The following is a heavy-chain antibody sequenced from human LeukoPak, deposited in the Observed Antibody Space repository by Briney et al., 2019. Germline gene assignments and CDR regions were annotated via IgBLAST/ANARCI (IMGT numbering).Heavy chain of an antibody. D-gene: IGHD1-26*01. V-gene: IGHV1-2*02. CDR2: INPNSGGT. Sequence: ASVRVSCKASGYSFTDYFMHWVRQAPGQGLEWMGWINPNSGGTNYAHKFQGRVTMTRDTSISTAYMELSRLRSDDMAVYYCARDLRVGPTVFDYWGQGTLVTVSS. CDR1: GYSFTDYF. CDR3: ARDLRVGPTVFDY. J-gene: IGHJ4*02.